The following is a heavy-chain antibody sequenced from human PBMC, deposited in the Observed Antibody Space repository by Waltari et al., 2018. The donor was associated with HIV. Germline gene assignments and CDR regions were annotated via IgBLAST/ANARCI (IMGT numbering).Heavy chain of an antibody. CDR1: GYSISSGYY. J-gene: IGHJ4*02. CDR2: IKHSGST. V-gene: IGHV4-38-2*02. Sequence: QVQLQESGPGLVKPSETLSLTCTVSGYSISSGYYWGWIRQPPGKGLEWIGRIKHSGSTYYTPSLKSRVTSSVDTSKNQFSLKLSSVTAADTAVYYCASPGGVVTAIREYFDYWGQGTLVTVSS. D-gene: IGHD2-21*02. CDR3: ASPGGVVTAIREYFDY.